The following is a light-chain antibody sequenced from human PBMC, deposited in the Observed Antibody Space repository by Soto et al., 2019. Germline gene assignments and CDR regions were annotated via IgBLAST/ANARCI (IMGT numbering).Light chain of an antibody. CDR3: QSFWL. CDR2: GDT. V-gene: IGLV1-40*01. CDR1: SSNIGAGFD. Sequence: QAVVTQPPSVSGAPGQRVTISCNGSSSNIGAGFDVHWYQQFPGTATKLLIYGDTIRPSGVPDRFSGSKSGTSASLAITGLHAEDEADYYCQSFWLFGGGTKVTVL. J-gene: IGLJ2*01.